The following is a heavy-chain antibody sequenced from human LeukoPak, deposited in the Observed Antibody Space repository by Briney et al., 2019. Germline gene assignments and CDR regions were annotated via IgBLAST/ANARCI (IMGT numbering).Heavy chain of an antibody. Sequence: GGSLRLSCAASGFTFSSYAMSWVRQAPGKGLEWVSAISGSGGSTYYADSVKGRFTISRDNSKNTLYLQMNSQRAEDTAVYYCAKSGQLVGNRDYYMDVWGKGTTVTVSS. D-gene: IGHD6-6*01. J-gene: IGHJ6*03. V-gene: IGHV3-23*01. CDR2: ISGSGGST. CDR3: AKSGQLVGNRDYYMDV. CDR1: GFTFSSYA.